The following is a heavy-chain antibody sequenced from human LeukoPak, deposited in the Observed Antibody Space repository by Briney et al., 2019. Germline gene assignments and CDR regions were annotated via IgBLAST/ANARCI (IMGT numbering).Heavy chain of an antibody. Sequence: PSETLSLTCTVSGGSISSSSYYWGWIRQPPGKGLEWIGSIYYSGSTYYNPSLKSRVTISVDTSKNQFSLKLSSVTAADTAVYYCARHGGVDSGDWHRGLGPYYYYYMDVWGKGTTVTISS. CDR2: IYYSGST. D-gene: IGHD7-27*01. CDR3: ARHGGVDSGDWHRGLGPYYYYYMDV. V-gene: IGHV4-39*01. J-gene: IGHJ6*03. CDR1: GGSISSSSYY.